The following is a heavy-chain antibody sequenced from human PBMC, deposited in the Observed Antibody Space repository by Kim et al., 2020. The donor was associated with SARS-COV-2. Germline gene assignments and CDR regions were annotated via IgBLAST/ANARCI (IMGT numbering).Heavy chain of an antibody. CDR2: IYYSGAT. D-gene: IGHD6-19*01. CDR1: GASISSSSYY. CDR3: ARQGNVRPSAWYFEY. Sequence: SETLSLTCSVSGASISSSSYYWAWIRQPPGKGLEWIGSIYYSGATYYNPSLKSRVTISVDTSKNQFSLKLSSVTAADTAVYYCARQGNVRPSAWYFEYWGQGTLVTVSS. V-gene: IGHV4-39*01. J-gene: IGHJ4*02.